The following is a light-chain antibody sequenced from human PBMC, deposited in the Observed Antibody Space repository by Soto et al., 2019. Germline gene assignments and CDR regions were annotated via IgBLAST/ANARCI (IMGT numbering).Light chain of an antibody. CDR2: DAS. V-gene: IGKV3-11*01. CDR3: QYRGIWPPGAT. Sequence: EIVLTQSPVTLSLSPGERATLSGRTSQSINNYLAWYQQKPGQPPRLLIYDASNRATAIPVRFSGSGSGTDFTLTISSLAPEDSAVYYCQYRGIWPPGATFGGGTKVEIK. CDR1: QSINNY. J-gene: IGKJ4*01.